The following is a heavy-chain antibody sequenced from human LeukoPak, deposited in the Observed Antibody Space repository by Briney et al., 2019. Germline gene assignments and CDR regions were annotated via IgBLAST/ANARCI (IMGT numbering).Heavy chain of an antibody. V-gene: IGHV1-2*02. CDR1: GYTFTGYY. Sequence: GASVKVSCKASGYTFTGYYMHWVRQAPGQGLEWMGWINPNTGGTDFAQKFQGRVTMTRDTSINTAYMELSRLRSDDTAVYYCARDRGYCIKTSCRRRFDPWGQGTLVTISS. D-gene: IGHD2-15*01. CDR3: ARDRGYCIKTSCRRRFDP. J-gene: IGHJ5*02. CDR2: INPNTGGT.